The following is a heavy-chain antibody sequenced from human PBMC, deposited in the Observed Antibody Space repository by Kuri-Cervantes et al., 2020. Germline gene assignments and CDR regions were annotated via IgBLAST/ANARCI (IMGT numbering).Heavy chain of an antibody. J-gene: IGHJ4*02. CDR3: ARAPPYSGYDWGTLKY. D-gene: IGHD5-12*01. Sequence: ASVKVSCKASGYTFDNYGISWVRQAPGQGLEWMGWISAYNGNTNYAQKLQGRVTMTTDTSTSTAYMELRSLRSDDTAVYYCARAPPYSGYDWGTLKYWGQGTLVTVSS. V-gene: IGHV1-18*01. CDR1: GYTFDNYG. CDR2: ISAYNGNT.